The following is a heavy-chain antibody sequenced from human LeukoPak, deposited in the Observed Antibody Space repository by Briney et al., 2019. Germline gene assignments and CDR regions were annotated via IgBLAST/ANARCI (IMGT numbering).Heavy chain of an antibody. CDR3: ARYVDTAMVPPWGYYYYGMDV. CDR1: GYTFTSYG. CDR2: ISAYNGNT. J-gene: IGHJ6*02. Sequence: ASVKVSCKASGYTFTSYGISWVRQAPGQGLEWMGWISAYNGNTNYAQKLQGRVTMTTDTSTSTAYMELRSLRSDDTAVYYCARYVDTAMVPPWGYYYYGMDVWGQGTTVTVSS. V-gene: IGHV1-18*01. D-gene: IGHD5-18*01.